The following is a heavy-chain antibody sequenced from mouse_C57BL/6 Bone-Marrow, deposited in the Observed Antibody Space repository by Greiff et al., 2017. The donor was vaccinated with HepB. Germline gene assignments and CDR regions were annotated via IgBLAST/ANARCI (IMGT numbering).Heavy chain of an antibody. Sequence: QVQLQQSGAELVRPGTSVKMSCKASGYTFTNYWIGWVKQRPGHGLEWIGDIYPGGGYTNYNEKFKGKATLTADKSSSTAYMQFSSLTSEDSAIYYCARVEYYYGPMDYWGQGTSVTVSS. CDR1: GYTFTNYW. J-gene: IGHJ4*01. V-gene: IGHV1-63*01. CDR3: ARVEYYYGPMDY. D-gene: IGHD1-1*01. CDR2: IYPGGGYT.